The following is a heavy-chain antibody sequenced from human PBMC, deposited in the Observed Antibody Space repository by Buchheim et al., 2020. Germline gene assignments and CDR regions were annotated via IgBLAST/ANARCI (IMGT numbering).Heavy chain of an antibody. CDR3: SRDQGRVVVPAAQRY. CDR1: GFRFRGFA. V-gene: IGHV3-49*05. D-gene: IGHD2-2*01. Sequence: EVQLVESGGDLVKPGRSLRLSCTASGFRFRGFALSWFRQAPGKGLEWVSFIGSYDFGATTEYAASVKGRFRISRDDSKSIPYLEMNSLETDDTAVYYCSRDQGRVVVPAAQRYWGQGTL. CDR2: IGSYDFGATT. J-gene: IGHJ4*02.